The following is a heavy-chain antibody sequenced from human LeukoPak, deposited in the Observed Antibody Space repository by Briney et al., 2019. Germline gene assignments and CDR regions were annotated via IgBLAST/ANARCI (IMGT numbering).Heavy chain of an antibody. D-gene: IGHD5-18*01. CDR1: GYTFTGYY. CDR2: INPNSGAT. J-gene: IGHJ5*02. CDR3: ARGLDLYPGYSYGQNWFDP. V-gene: IGHV1-2*02. Sequence: ASVKVSCKASGYTFTGYYIHWVRQAPGQGLEWMGWINPNSGATKHAQKIQGRVTMTRDTSISTVYMELSRLRSDDTAVYYCARGLDLYPGYSYGQNWFDPWGQGTLVTVSS.